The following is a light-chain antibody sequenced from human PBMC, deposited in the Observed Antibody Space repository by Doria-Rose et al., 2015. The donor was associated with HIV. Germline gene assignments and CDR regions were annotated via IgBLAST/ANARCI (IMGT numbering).Light chain of an antibody. CDR3: QQYYSTLYT. V-gene: IGKV4-1*01. CDR2: WAS. Sequence: DIRMTQSPDSLAVSLGEGATINCKSSQSVLYSSNNKNYLAWYQQKPGQPPKLLIYWASTRESGVPDRLSGSGSGTDFTLTISSLQAEDVAVYYCQQYYSTLYTFGQGTKLEIK. CDR1: QSVLYSSNNKNY. J-gene: IGKJ2*01.